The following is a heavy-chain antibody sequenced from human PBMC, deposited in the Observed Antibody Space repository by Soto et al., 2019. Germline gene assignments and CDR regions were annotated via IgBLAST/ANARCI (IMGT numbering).Heavy chain of an antibody. CDR3: ARGYYKYYDSSGYYRSPAY. CDR1: EFTVSSNY. D-gene: IGHD3-22*01. J-gene: IGHJ4*02. Sequence: VWPLRDSCTASEFTVSSNYRSWVLQNPFKGLEWVSVIYSGGDTYYADSVKGRFTISRDNSRNTLFLQMNSLRAEDTAVYYCARGYYKYYDSSGYYRSPAYWGQGTLVTVSS. V-gene: IGHV3-66*02. CDR2: IYSGGDT.